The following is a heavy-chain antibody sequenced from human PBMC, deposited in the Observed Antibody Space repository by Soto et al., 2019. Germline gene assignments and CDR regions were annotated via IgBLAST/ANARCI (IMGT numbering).Heavy chain of an antibody. V-gene: IGHV4-31*03. CDR2: IYNSGST. CDR3: ARDPAP. CDR1: GGSISSGGYY. J-gene: IGHJ5*02. Sequence: QVQLQESGPGLVKASQTLSLTCTVSGGSISSGGYYWSWIRPHPGKGLVWIGYIYNSGSTYYNPSLQSRVTISADTSKNQFSLELSSVTAADTAVYYCARDPAPWGQGTLVTVSS.